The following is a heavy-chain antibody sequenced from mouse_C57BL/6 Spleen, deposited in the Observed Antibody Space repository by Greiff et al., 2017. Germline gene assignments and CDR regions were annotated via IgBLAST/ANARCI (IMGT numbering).Heavy chain of an antibody. D-gene: IGHD2-3*01. CDR2: ISSGGSYT. CDR1: GFTFSSYG. V-gene: IGHV5-6*01. CDR3: ARHEGDGSLYYFDY. Sequence: EVQGVESGGDLVKPGGSLKLSCAASGFTFSSYGMSWVRQTPDKRLEWVATISSGGSYTYYPDSVKGRFTISRDNAKNTLYLQMSSLKSEDTAMXYCARHEGDGSLYYFDYWGQGTTLTVSS. J-gene: IGHJ2*01.